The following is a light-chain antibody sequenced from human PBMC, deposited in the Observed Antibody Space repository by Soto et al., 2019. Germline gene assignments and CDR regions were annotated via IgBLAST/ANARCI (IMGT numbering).Light chain of an antibody. Sequence: DIQMTQSPSSLSASVGDRVTITCRASQVISNYLAWYQQKPGKVPKLLIYAASTLQSGVPFRFSGSGSGTDFTLTISSLQPEDVAIYFCQQYNNWPPDRTFGQGTKVEIK. CDR1: QVISNY. CDR2: AAS. V-gene: IGKV1-27*01. CDR3: QQYNNWPPDRT. J-gene: IGKJ1*01.